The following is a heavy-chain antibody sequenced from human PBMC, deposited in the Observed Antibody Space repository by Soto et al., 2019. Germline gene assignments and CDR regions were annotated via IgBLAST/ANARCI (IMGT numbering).Heavy chain of an antibody. Sequence: QVQLVQSGAEVRKPGSSVKVSCKASGGSFSNHAISWVRQAPGQGPEWMGGIIPISGTRNYAQKFRDRVTMTADESMTTAYMELSSLRSEDSAVYYCARGPDRSGFYLFDFWGQGTLVTVSS. CDR1: GGSFSNHA. D-gene: IGHD3-22*01. CDR2: IIPISGTR. J-gene: IGHJ4*02. V-gene: IGHV1-69*01. CDR3: ARGPDRSGFYLFDF.